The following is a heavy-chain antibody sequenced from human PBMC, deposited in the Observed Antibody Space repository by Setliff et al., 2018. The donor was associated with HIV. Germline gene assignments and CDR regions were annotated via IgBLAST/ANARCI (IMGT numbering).Heavy chain of an antibody. J-gene: IGHJ6*02. V-gene: IGHV3-7*03. CDR1: GFRFRSYW. CDR2: VKQDGTET. CDR3: AKVPLFVVVPAALGGMDV. D-gene: IGHD2-2*01. Sequence: GGSLRLSCAASGFRFRSYWVSWVRQAPGKGLESVANVKQDGTETLYVDSVKGRFTISRDNSWDTVDLQMNTLRAEDTAVYYCAKVPLFVVVPAALGGMDVWGQGTTVTVSS.